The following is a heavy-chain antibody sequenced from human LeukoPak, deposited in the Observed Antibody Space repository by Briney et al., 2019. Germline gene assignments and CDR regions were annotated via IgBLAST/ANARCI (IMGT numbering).Heavy chain of an antibody. CDR1: GGSISSYY. V-gene: IGHV4-59*01. CDR2: IYYSGST. CDR3: ARQSSSWYYYGMDV. J-gene: IGHJ6*02. Sequence: SETLSLTCTVSGGSISSYYWSWIRRPPGKGLEWIGYIYYSGSTNYNPSLKSRVTISVDTSKNQFSLKLSSVTAADTAVYYCARQSSSWYYYGMDVWGQGTTVTVSS. D-gene: IGHD6-13*01.